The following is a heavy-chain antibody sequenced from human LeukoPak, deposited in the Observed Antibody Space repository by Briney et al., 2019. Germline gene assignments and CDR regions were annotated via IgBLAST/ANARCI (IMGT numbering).Heavy chain of an antibody. Sequence: ASVKVSCKASGYTFTGYYMHWVRQAPGQGLEWMGWINPNSGDTNYAQKFQGRITMTRDTSISTVYMELSRLRSDDTAAYYCAKSSSWTQEYVQHWGQGTLVTVSS. CDR2: INPNSGDT. V-gene: IGHV1-2*02. CDR1: GYTFTGYY. CDR3: AKSSSWTQEYVQH. D-gene: IGHD6-13*01. J-gene: IGHJ1*01.